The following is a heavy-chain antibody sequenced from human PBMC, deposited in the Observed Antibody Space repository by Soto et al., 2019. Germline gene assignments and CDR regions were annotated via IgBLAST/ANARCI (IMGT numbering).Heavy chain of an antibody. CDR2: INHRGNS. CDR1: GYSISSGYY. D-gene: IGHD4-17*01. CDR3: VRSGDDYGSYIDY. J-gene: IGHJ4*02. V-gene: IGHV4-38-2*01. Sequence: SSETLSLTCDVSGYSISSGYYWAWVRQPPGKGMEWIGSINHRGNSFYNPSLKSRVTISVDTSKNQGSLKVSSVTAADTDVYYCVRSGDDYGSYIDYWGQGTLVTVS.